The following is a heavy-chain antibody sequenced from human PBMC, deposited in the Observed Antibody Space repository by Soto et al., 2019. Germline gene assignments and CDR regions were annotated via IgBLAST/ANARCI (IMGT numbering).Heavy chain of an antibody. J-gene: IGHJ6*02. CDR3: ARDRLVAGTTYNDPPDYYYYYGMDV. Sequence: GASVKVSCKASGYSFTTYGMNWVPQAPGQGLEWMGWFNTYTGNPTYAQGFTGRFVFSMDTSASTAYLQISSLRDEDAAVYYCARDRLVAGTTYNDPPDYYYYYGMDVWGQGTTVTVSS. D-gene: IGHD1-7*01. CDR1: GYSFTTYG. V-gene: IGHV7-4-1*02. CDR2: FNTYTGNP.